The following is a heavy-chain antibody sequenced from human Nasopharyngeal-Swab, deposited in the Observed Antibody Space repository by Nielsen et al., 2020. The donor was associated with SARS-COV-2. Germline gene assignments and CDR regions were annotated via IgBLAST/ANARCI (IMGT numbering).Heavy chain of an antibody. CDR3: ASLYSSSYDY. D-gene: IGHD6-13*01. J-gene: IGHJ4*02. CDR1: GFTFSSYS. V-gene: IGHV3-48*02. Sequence: GGSLRLSCAASGFTFSSYSMNWVRQAPGKGLEWVSYISSSSSTIYYADPVKGRFTISRDNAKNSLYLQMNSLRDEDTAVYYCASLYSSSYDYWGQGTLVTVSS. CDR2: ISSSSSTI.